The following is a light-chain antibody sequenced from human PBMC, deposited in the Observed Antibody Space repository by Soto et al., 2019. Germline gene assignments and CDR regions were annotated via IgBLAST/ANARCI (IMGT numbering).Light chain of an antibody. V-gene: IGKV1-5*03. Sequence: DIQMTQSPSTLSASVGDRVTITCRASQSISSWLAWYQQRPGTAPKLLIYEASIFESGVPARFSGSGSGTEFTLTISSLQSEDFAVYFCQQYNNWPPLWTFGQGTKVDIK. CDR1: QSISSW. J-gene: IGKJ1*01. CDR2: EAS. CDR3: QQYNNWPPLWT.